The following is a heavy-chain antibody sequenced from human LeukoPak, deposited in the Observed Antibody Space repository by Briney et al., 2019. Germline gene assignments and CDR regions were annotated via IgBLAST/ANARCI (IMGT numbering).Heavy chain of an antibody. CDR2: IVVGSGNT. V-gene: IGHV1-58*01. CDR3: AADLGFGELLPTD. CDR1: GFTFTSSA. J-gene: IGHJ4*02. Sequence: SVKVSCKASGFTFTSSAVQWVRQARGQRLEWIGWIVVGSGNTNYAQKFQERVTITRDMSTSTAYMALSSLRSEDTAVYYCAADLGFGELLPTDWGQGTLVTVSS. D-gene: IGHD3-10*01.